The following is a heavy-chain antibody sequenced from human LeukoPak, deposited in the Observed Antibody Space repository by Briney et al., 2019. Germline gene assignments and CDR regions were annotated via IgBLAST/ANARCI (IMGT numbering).Heavy chain of an antibody. D-gene: IGHD5-18*01. Sequence: GASVKVSCKASGYTFTSYDINWVRQATGQGLEWMGWMNPNSGNTGYAQKFQGRVTITRNTSISTAYMELSSLRSEDTAVYYCARGKIKYSYGLDNWFDPWGQGTLVTVSS. V-gene: IGHV1-8*03. CDR2: MNPNSGNT. CDR1: GYTFTSYD. CDR3: ARGKIKYSYGLDNWFDP. J-gene: IGHJ5*02.